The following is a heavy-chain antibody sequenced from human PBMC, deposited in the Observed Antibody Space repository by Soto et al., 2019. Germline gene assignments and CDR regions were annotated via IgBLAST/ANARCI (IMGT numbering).Heavy chain of an antibody. Sequence: SETLSLTCTVSGGSISSSSYYWGWIRQPPGKGLEWIGSIYYSGSTYYNPSLKSRVTISVDTSKNQFSLKLSSVTAADTAVYYCATGLLSPGTRGGSQYYFDYWGQGTLVTVSS. D-gene: IGHD2-21*02. V-gene: IGHV4-39*01. J-gene: IGHJ4*02. CDR1: GGSISSSSYY. CDR3: ATGLLSPGTRGGSQYYFDY. CDR2: IYYSGST.